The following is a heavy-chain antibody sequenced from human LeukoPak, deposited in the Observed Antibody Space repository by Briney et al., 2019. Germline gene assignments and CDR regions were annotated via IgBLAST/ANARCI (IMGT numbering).Heavy chain of an antibody. D-gene: IGHD3-3*01. V-gene: IGHV3-23*01. J-gene: IGHJ4*02. CDR2: SSGSGGST. CDR3: AKGDYDFWNYFDY. CDR1: GFTFSSYA. Sequence: PGWSLRLSCAASGFTFSSYAMSWVRQAPGKGLEWVSASSGSGGSTYYADSVKGRSTISRDNSKNTLYLQMNSLRAEDTAVYYCAKGDYDFWNYFDYWGQGTLVTVSS.